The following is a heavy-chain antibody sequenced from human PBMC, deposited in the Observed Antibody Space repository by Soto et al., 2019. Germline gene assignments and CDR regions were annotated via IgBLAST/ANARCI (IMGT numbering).Heavy chain of an antibody. J-gene: IGHJ6*02. V-gene: IGHV3-53*02. CDR1: GFTVNSNY. CDR3: ARVDRFISSV. Sequence: EVQVLATGGGLIQPGGYLRRSCAASGFTVNSNYMSWVRQAPGEGLQWVSITNTGGTTYYADSVTGQFTVSSDNSKNTLYLQMNSRRAEDTPVYFCARVDRFISSVWGQGTTVSVSS. CDR2: TNTGGTT. D-gene: IGHD2-15*01.